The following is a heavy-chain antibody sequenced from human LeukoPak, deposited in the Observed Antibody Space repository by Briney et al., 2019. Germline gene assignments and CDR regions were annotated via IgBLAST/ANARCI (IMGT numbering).Heavy chain of an antibody. CDR3: ARDGVGATTFDY. Sequence: GGSLRLSCAASGFTFSSYAMHWVRQAPGKGLEWVSSISSSSSYIYYADSVKGRFTISRDNAKNSLYLQMNSLRAEDTAVYYCARDGVGATTFDYWGQGTLVTVSS. CDR1: GFTFSSYA. V-gene: IGHV3-21*01. CDR2: ISSSSSYI. J-gene: IGHJ4*02. D-gene: IGHD1-26*01.